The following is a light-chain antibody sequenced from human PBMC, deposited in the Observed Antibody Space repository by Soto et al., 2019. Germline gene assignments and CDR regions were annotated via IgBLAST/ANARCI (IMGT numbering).Light chain of an antibody. CDR3: QQYNNWPQT. CDR2: GAS. Sequence: EIVMTQSPATLSVSPGERATLSCRASQSVSSNVAWYQQIPGQTPRLLIYGASTRATGVPVRFSGSASGTEFTLTISGLQSEDFAVYYCQQYNNWPQTFGQGTK. J-gene: IGKJ1*01. V-gene: IGKV3-15*01. CDR1: QSVSSN.